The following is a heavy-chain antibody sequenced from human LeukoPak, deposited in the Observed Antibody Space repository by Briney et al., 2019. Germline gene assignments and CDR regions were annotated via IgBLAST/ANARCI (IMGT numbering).Heavy chain of an antibody. CDR3: ARTTCYFHHDL. J-gene: IGHJ4*02. V-gene: IGHV4-4*01. Sequence: PSGTLPLTCAVSSGSMNETNWWSWLRQPPGGGLEWIGEISPSGNTVYTPSLKSRVTISADHSKNQFSLTLTSVSVADTAIYCCARTTCYFHHDLWGRGTLVTVSS. D-gene: IGHD3-10*01. CDR1: SGSMNETNW. CDR2: ISPSGNT.